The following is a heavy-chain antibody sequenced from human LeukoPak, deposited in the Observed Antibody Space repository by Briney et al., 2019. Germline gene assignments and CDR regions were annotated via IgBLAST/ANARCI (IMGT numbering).Heavy chain of an antibody. V-gene: IGHV3-66*01. J-gene: IGHJ4*02. D-gene: IGHD6-19*01. CDR2: IYSGGAT. CDR3: AKAGIAVPATPEY. CDR1: GFTVSDNY. Sequence: GGSLRLSCAASGFTVSDNYMSWVRQAPGKGLEWVSVIYSGGATYYADSLKGRFTISRDNSKNTLYLQMNSLRAEDTAVYYCAKAGIAVPATPEYCGQGTQVTVSS.